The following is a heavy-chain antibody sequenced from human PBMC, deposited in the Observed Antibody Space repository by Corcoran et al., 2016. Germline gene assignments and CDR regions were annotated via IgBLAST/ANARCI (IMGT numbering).Heavy chain of an antibody. Sequence: EDHLVESGGGLVKPGGSLRLSCAGSGFTFHSVLWMNLARQAPGKGLEWVGHVQRKADGGTTDYAAPVQGRFTISRDDSKNTLYLEMNSLKTEDTAMYYCTTGHYGTWGQGTLVIVSS. V-gene: IGHV3-15*01. D-gene: IGHD4-17*01. CDR2: VQRKADGGTT. J-gene: IGHJ4*02. CDR3: TTGHYGT. CDR1: GFTFHSVLW.